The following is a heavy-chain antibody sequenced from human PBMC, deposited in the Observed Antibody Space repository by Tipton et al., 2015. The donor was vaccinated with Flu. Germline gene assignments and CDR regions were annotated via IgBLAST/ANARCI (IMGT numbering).Heavy chain of an antibody. D-gene: IGHD4-11*01. Sequence: SLRLSCAASGFTFSSYEMNWVRQAPGKGLEWVSYISSSGSTIYYADSVKGRFTISRDNAKNSLYLQMNSLRAEDTAVYYCARETPKKFTFTDYSAFDIWGQGTMVTVSS. V-gene: IGHV3-48*03. CDR2: ISSSGSTI. CDR1: GFTFSSYE. CDR3: ARETPKKFTFTDYSAFDI. J-gene: IGHJ3*02.